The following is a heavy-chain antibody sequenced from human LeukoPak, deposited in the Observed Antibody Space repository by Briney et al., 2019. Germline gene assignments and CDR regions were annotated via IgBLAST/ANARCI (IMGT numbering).Heavy chain of an antibody. Sequence: GGSLRLSCAASGSTFSSYAMSWVRQAPGKGLEWVSAISGSGGSTYYADSVKGRFTISRDNSKNTLYLQVNSLRAEDTAVYYCAKDFTMIVVVPGDFDYWGQGTLVTVSS. D-gene: IGHD3-22*01. CDR2: ISGSGGST. J-gene: IGHJ4*02. CDR1: GSTFSSYA. CDR3: AKDFTMIVVVPGDFDY. V-gene: IGHV3-23*01.